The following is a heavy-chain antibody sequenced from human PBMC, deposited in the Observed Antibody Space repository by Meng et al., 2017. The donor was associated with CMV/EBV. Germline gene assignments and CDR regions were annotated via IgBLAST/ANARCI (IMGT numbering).Heavy chain of an antibody. CDR1: GGSGASNRGA. J-gene: IGHJ4*02. D-gene: IGHD1-26*01. Sequence: GGSGASNRGAGKGSGQTTERGGEGLGRKNDRSKGFYDYEVSVKSRITIKPDTYKNQFSLQLNSVTPEDTAVYYCAMLSVGATFDYWGQGALVTVSS. CDR3: AMLSVGATFDY. CDR2: KNDRSKGFY. V-gene: IGHV6-1*01.